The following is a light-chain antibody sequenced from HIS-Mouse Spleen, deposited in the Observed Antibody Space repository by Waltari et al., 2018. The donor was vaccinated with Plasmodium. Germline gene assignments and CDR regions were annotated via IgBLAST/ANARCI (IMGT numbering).Light chain of an antibody. J-gene: IGLJ2*01. CDR3: SSDAGSNNLEV. Sequence: QSALTQPPSASGSPGQSVTISCTGTSSDVGGYNYVSWYQQHPGKAPKLMIYEVSKRPSGVPDRFSGSKSGNTASLTVSGLQAEDEADYYCSSDAGSNNLEVFGGGTKLTVL. CDR2: EVS. CDR1: SSDVGGYNY. V-gene: IGLV2-8*01.